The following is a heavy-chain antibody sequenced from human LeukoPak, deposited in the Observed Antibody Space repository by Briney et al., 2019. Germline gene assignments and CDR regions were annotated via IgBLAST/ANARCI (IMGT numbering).Heavy chain of an antibody. J-gene: IGHJ3*01. V-gene: IGHV3-64*02. CDR3: VRRRSSSAYDPGAFDV. D-gene: IGHD5-12*01. CDR2: ISGNGGSS. CDR1: GFTFSRYT. Sequence: PGGSLRLSCAAFGFTFSRYTMEWVRQAPGKGLEYVSAISGNGGSSDYADSVKGRFTISRDNSKNTLFLQMGSLRTEDMAVYYCVRRRSSSAYDPGAFDVWGQGTTVTVSS.